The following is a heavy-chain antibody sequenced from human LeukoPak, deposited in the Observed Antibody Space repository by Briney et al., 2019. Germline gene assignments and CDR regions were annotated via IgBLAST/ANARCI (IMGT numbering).Heavy chain of an antibody. Sequence: SVKVSCKASGGTFSSYAISWVRQAPGQGLEWMGGIIPIFGTANYAQKFQGRVTITADESTSTAYMELSSLRSEDTAVYYCASSYEGDYYYGMDVWAKGPRSPSP. CDR1: GGTFSSYA. D-gene: IGHD3-3*01. CDR2: IIPIFGTA. CDR3: ASSYEGDYYYGMDV. V-gene: IGHV1-69*13. J-gene: IGHJ6*02.